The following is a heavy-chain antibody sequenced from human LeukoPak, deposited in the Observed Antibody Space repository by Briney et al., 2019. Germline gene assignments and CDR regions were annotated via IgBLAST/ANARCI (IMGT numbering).Heavy chain of an antibody. D-gene: IGHD1-1*01. Sequence: PGGSLRLSCAASGFIFSDHAMSWIRQAPGKGLEWVANIKQDGSEKYYVDSVKGRFTISRDNAKNSLYLQMNSLRAEDTAVYYCARSTAGLDYWGQGTLVIVSS. CDR3: ARSTAGLDY. CDR1: GFIFSDHA. V-gene: IGHV3-7*01. CDR2: IKQDGSEK. J-gene: IGHJ4*02.